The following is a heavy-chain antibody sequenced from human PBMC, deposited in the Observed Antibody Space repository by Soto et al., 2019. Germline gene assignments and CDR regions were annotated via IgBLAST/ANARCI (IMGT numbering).Heavy chain of an antibody. Sequence: ASVKVSCKASGYTFTGYYMHWVRQAPGQGLEWMGWINPNSGGTNYAQKFQGWVTMTRDTSISTAYMELSRLRSDDTAVYYCARFDVAGSNFDYWGKGTLVTVSS. CDR2: INPNSGGT. V-gene: IGHV1-2*04. J-gene: IGHJ4*02. CDR1: GYTFTGYY. D-gene: IGHD6-19*01. CDR3: ARFDVAGSNFDY.